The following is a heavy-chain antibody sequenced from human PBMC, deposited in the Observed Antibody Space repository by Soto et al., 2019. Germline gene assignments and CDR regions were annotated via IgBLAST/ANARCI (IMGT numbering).Heavy chain of an antibody. CDR1: GGTFSSYA. D-gene: IGHD6-13*01. CDR2: IIPIFGTA. V-gene: IGHV1-69*01. CDR3: AVDLKAAAYWYFDL. J-gene: IGHJ2*01. Sequence: VKVSCKASGGTFSSYAISWVRQAPGQGLEWMGGIIPIFGTANYAQKFQGRVTITADESTSTAYMELSSLRSEDTAVYYCAVDLKAAAYWYFDLWGRGTLVTVSS.